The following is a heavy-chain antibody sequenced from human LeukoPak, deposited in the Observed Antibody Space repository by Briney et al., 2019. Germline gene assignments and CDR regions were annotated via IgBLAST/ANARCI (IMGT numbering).Heavy chain of an antibody. J-gene: IGHJ4*02. D-gene: IGHD2-2*01. CDR3: ARISDCSSTSCPIDY. Sequence: SETLSLTCTVSGGSISSYYWGWIRQPPGKGLEWIGYIYYSGSTNYNPSLKSRVTISVDTSKNQFSLKLSSVTAADTAVYYCARISDCSSTSCPIDYWGQGTLVTVSS. CDR2: IYYSGST. CDR1: GGSISSYY. V-gene: IGHV4-59*01.